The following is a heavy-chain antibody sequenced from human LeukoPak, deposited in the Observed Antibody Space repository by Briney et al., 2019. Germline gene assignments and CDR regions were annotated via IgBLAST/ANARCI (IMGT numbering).Heavy chain of an antibody. Sequence: GGSLRLSCAASGFTFSTYGMHWVRQAPGKGLEWVAFIRYDGSNKYYADSVKGRFTISRDNAKNSLYLQMNSLRAEDTAVYYCAKDRANYYDSSGYYYYWGQGTLVTVSS. V-gene: IGHV3-30*02. CDR1: GFTFSTYG. J-gene: IGHJ4*02. CDR3: AKDRANYYDSSGYYYY. D-gene: IGHD3-22*01. CDR2: IRYDGSNK.